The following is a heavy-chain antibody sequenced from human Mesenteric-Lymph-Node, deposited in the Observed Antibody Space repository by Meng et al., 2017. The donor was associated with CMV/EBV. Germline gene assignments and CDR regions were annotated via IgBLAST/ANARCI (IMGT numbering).Heavy chain of an antibody. J-gene: IGHJ4*02. CDR2: IYYSGTT. V-gene: IGHV4-39*07. CDR3: ARNDFWSGPTRH. Sequence: TVSGGSISSGDYYLAWIRQPPGKGFEWIGTIYYSGTTYYNPSLKSRVTISVDTSRNQFSLKLSSVTAADTAVYYCARNDFWSGPTRHWGQGALVTVSS. D-gene: IGHD3-3*01. CDR1: GGSISSGDYY.